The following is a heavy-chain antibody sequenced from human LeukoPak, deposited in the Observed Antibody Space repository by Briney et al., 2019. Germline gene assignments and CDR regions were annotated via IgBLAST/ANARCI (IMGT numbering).Heavy chain of an antibody. D-gene: IGHD2-2*01. J-gene: IGHJ4*02. CDR2: INTNTGNP. CDR1: GYTFTSYA. CDR3: ARGGGSSTSHDADF. Sequence: GASVKVSCKASGYTFTSYAMNWVRQAPGQGLEWMGWINTNTGNPTYAQGFTGRFVFSLDTSVSTAYLQISSLKAEDTAVYYCARGGGSSTSHDADFWGQGTLVTVSS. V-gene: IGHV7-4-1*02.